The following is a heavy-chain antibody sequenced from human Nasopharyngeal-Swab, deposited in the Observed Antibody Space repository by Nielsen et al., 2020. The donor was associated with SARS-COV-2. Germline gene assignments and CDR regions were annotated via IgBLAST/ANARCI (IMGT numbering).Heavy chain of an antibody. V-gene: IGHV6-1*01. CDR3: ARARGAYGDYYYYYYTDV. Sequence: WIRPPVSRGHERVGRTYYRSKWYNDYAVSVKSRITINPDTSKNQFSLHLNSVTPEDTAVYYCARARGAYGDYYYYYYTDVWGKGTTVTVSS. D-gene: IGHD4-17*01. CDR2: TYYRSKWYN. J-gene: IGHJ6*03.